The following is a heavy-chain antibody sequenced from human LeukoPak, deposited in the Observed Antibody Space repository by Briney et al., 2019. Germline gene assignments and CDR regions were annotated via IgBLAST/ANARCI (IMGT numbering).Heavy chain of an antibody. D-gene: IGHD2-2*01. CDR3: ARVVPAARSSGPPDY. J-gene: IGHJ4*02. CDR1: GYTFTSYG. Sequence: ASMKVSCKASGYTFTSYGISWVRQAPGQGLEWMGWISAYNGNTNYAQKLQGRVTMTTDTSTSTAYMELRSLRSDDTAVYYCARVVPAARSSGPPDYWGQGTLVTVSS. CDR2: ISAYNGNT. V-gene: IGHV1-18*04.